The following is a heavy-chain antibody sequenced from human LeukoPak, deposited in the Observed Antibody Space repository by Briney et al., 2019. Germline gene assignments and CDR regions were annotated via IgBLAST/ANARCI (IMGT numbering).Heavy chain of an antibody. D-gene: IGHD4-17*01. CDR3: ARDSTTVTNFDY. CDR2: ISSSGDNI. Sequence: GGSLRLSCAASGFNFNSFSMNWVRQAPGKGLEWVSYISSSGDNIHYSDSVEGRFTASRDNAKNSLYLQMNGLRAEDTAVYYCARDSTTVTNFDYWGQGTLVTVSS. CDR1: GFNFNSFS. V-gene: IGHV3-48*01. J-gene: IGHJ4*02.